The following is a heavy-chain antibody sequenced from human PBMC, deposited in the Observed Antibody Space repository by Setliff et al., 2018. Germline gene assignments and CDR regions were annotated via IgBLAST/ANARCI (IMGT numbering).Heavy chain of an antibody. CDR1: GGSISSSSYS. Sequence: SETLSLTCTVSGGSISSSSYSWGWIRLPPGKRLEWIGTIYYSGSTYYNPSLKSRVTISVDTSKNQFSLKLSSVTAADTAVYHCARHASPYSSGWYSMAAGFDPWGQGTLVTVSS. D-gene: IGHD6-19*01. J-gene: IGHJ5*02. CDR3: ARHASPYSSGWYSMAAGFDP. CDR2: IYYSGST. V-gene: IGHV4-39*01.